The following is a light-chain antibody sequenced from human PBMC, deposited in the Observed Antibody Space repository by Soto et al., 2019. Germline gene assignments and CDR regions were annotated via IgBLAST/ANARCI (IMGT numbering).Light chain of an antibody. CDR1: QTISTF. V-gene: IGKV1-5*01. J-gene: IGKJ1*01. CDR2: GAS. Sequence: DIQLTQSPSTLSASVGDRVTITCRASQTISTFLAWYQQKPGKAPHPLIYGASSLQSGVPSRFSGSGSGTEFTLSISSLQPDDLGTYYCQQYIGLWTFGQGTKVDLK. CDR3: QQYIGLWT.